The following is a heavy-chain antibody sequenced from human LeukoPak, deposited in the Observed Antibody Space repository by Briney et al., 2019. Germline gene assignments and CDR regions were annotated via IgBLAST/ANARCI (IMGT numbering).Heavy chain of an antibody. Sequence: GGSLRLSCAASGFTFSSNTMNWVRQAPGKGLEWVSSISRSSSYMKYADSVRGRFTISRDNAKNSLYLQMNSLRAEDTAVYYCASEDYYDSSAYYYRNFQHWGQGTLVTVSS. V-gene: IGHV3-21*01. J-gene: IGHJ1*01. CDR1: GFTFSSNT. CDR3: ASEDYYDSSAYYYRNFQH. CDR2: ISRSSSYM. D-gene: IGHD3-22*01.